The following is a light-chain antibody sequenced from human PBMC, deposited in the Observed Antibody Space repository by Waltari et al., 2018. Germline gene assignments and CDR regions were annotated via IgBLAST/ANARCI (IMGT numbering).Light chain of an antibody. CDR3: QKYNNALFA. CDR1: QGISNY. Sequence: DIQMTQSPSSLSASVGDRVTITCRASQGISNYLAWYQQQPGKVPKLLIYAASTFQSGVPSRFSGGGSGTDFTLTISSLQPEDVATYYCQKYNNALFAFGPGTKVDIK. V-gene: IGKV1-27*01. CDR2: AAS. J-gene: IGKJ3*01.